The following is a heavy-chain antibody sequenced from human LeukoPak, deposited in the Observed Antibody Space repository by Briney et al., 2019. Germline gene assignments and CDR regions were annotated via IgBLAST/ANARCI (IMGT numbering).Heavy chain of an antibody. CDR2: IEQDGSEK. J-gene: IGHJ4*02. D-gene: IGHD1-26*01. CDR3: AREPRGFYFDY. Sequence: PGGYLRLSCAASGFSFSNYWMNWVRRAPGKGLEWVANIEQDGSEKYYVDSVKGRFTISRDNAKNSLYLQMNSLRAEDTAVYYCAREPRGFYFDYWGQGILVTVSS. V-gene: IGHV3-7*01. CDR1: GFSFSNYW.